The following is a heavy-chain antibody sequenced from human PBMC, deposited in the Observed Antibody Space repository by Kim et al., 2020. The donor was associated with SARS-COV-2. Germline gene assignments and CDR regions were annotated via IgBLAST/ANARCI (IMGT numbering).Heavy chain of an antibody. Sequence: ASVKVSCKASGYTFTSYYMHWVRQAPGQGLEWMGIINPSGGSTSYAQKFQGRVTMTRDTSTSTVYMELSSLRSEDTAVYYCARDSAIMIFGVGPVGGGWFDPWGQGTLVTVSS. CDR1: GYTFTSYY. CDR2: INPSGGST. V-gene: IGHV1-46*01. D-gene: IGHD3-3*01. J-gene: IGHJ5*02. CDR3: ARDSAIMIFGVGPVGGGWFDP.